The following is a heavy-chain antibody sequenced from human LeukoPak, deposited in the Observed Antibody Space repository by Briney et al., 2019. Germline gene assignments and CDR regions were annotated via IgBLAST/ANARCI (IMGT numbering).Heavy chain of an antibody. J-gene: IGHJ5*02. CDR2: ISAYNGNT. Sequence: ASVKVSYKASGYTFTSYYMHWVRQAPGQGLEWMGWISAYNGNTNYAQKLQGRVTMTTDTSTSTAYMELRSLRSDDTAVYYCARAPVLLWFGVVWFDPWGQGTLVTVSS. V-gene: IGHV1-18*04. CDR1: GYTFTSYY. CDR3: ARAPVLLWFGVVWFDP. D-gene: IGHD3-10*01.